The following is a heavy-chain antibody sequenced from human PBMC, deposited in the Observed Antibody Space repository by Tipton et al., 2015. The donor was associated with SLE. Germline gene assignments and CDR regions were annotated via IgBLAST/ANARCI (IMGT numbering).Heavy chain of an antibody. CDR2: IIPIFGTA. D-gene: IGHD6-19*01. J-gene: IGHJ6*02. CDR1: GGTFSSYA. V-gene: IGHV1-69*05. Sequence: QLVQSGAEVKKPGSSVKVSCKASGGTFSSYAISWVRQAPGQGLEWMGGIIPIFGTANYAQKFQGRVTITTDESTSTAYMELSSLRSEDTAVYYCARDRNSSGWYHYYYGMDVWGQGTTVTVSS. CDR3: ARDRNSSGWYHYYYGMDV.